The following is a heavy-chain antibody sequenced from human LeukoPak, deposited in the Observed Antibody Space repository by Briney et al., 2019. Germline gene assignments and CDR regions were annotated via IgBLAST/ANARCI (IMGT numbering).Heavy chain of an antibody. D-gene: IGHD5-24*01. CDR1: GGSVSSGSYY. CDR2: IYYSGST. J-gene: IGHJ4*02. CDR3: ARAVDGYNSDY. Sequence: SETLSLTCTVSGGSVSSGSYYWSWIRQPPGKGLEWIGYIYYSGSTNYNPSLKSRVTISVDTSKNQFSLKLSSVTAADTAVYYCARAVDGYNSDYWGQGTLVTVSS. V-gene: IGHV4-61*01.